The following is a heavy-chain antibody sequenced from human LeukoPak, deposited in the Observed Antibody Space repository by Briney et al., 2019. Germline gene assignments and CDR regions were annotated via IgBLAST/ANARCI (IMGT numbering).Heavy chain of an antibody. D-gene: IGHD6-13*01. CDR3: TRPLAGDGTAAAQFAS. J-gene: IGHJ4*02. CDR1: GGTFSSYG. V-gene: IGHV1-69*05. CDR2: IIPIFGTA. Sequence: SVKVSCKASGGTFSSYGISWVRQAPGQGLEWMGGIIPIFGTANYAQKFQGRVTMTRDTSISTAYMELRRLTSDDTAVYYCTRPLAGDGTAAAQFASWGQGTLVTVSS.